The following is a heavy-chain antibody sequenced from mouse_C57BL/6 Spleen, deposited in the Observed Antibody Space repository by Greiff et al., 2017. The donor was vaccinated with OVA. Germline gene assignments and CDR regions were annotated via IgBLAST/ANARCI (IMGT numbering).Heavy chain of an antibody. CDR3: ARGDGYHWYFDV. CDR1: GFSLTSYG. D-gene: IGHD2-3*01. V-gene: IGHV2-2*01. Sequence: VKVVESGPGLVQPSQSLSITCTVSGFSLTSYGVHWVRQSPGKGLEWLGVIWSGGSTDYNAAFISRLSISKDNSKSQVFFKMNSLQADDTAIYYCARGDGYHWYFDVWGTGTTVTVSS. J-gene: IGHJ1*03. CDR2: IWSGGST.